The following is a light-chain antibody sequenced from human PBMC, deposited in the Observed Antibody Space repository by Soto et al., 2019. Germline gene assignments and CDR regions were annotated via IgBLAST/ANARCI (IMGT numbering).Light chain of an antibody. Sequence: IQMTQSPSSLSASVGERVTITCRASQTINRDLHWYQQKPGQPPKLLIYWATTRESGVPDRFSGSGSGTDFTLTVSGLQAEDVAIYYCHQYFRSPLTFGGGTKVDIK. J-gene: IGKJ4*01. CDR3: HQYFRSPLT. CDR1: QTINRD. V-gene: IGKV4-1*01. CDR2: WAT.